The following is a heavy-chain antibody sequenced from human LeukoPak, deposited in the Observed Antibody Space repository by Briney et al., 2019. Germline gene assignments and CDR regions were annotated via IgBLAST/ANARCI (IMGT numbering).Heavy chain of an antibody. CDR2: IYTSGST. Sequence: PSQTLSLTCTVSGGSISSGSYYWSWIRQPAGKGLEWIGRIYTSGSTNYNPSLKSRVTISVDTSKNQFSLKLSSVTAADTAVYSCARGQGFSNYFDYWGQGTLVTVSS. V-gene: IGHV4-61*02. CDR3: ARGQGFSNYFDY. J-gene: IGHJ4*02. CDR1: GGSISSGSYY. D-gene: IGHD3-10*01.